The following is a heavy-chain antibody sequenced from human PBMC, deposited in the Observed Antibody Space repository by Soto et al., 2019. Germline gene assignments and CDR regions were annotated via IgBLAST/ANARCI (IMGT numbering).Heavy chain of an antibody. Sequence: GEALKISCKASGYGFTTYWIAWVRQMPGKGLEWMGIIYPGDSDTKYSPSFQGQVTISADKSISTAFLQWSSLKASDTAMYYCARHGAGFDYWGQGTLVTVSS. CDR3: ARHGAGFDY. J-gene: IGHJ4*02. CDR2: IYPGDSDT. V-gene: IGHV5-51*01. CDR1: GYGFTTYW. D-gene: IGHD6-13*01.